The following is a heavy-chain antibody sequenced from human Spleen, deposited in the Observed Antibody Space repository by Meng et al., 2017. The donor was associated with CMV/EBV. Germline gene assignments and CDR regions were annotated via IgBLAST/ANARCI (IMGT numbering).Heavy chain of an antibody. V-gene: IGHV4-39*07. J-gene: IGHJ3*02. D-gene: IGHD2-2*01. CDR3: ARVYLDCSSTSCHSEDAFDI. CDR2: IDYSGST. CDR1: GGSISSSTYY. Sequence: SETLSLTXTVSGGSISSSTYYWGWIRQPPGKALEWIGSIDYSGSTYYNPSLKSRVTISVDTSKNQFSLKLSSVTAADTAVYYCARVYLDCSSTSCHSEDAFDIWGQGTMVTVSS.